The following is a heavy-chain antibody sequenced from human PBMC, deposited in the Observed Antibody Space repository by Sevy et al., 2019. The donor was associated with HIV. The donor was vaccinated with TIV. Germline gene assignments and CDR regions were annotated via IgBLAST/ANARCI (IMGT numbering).Heavy chain of an antibody. J-gene: IGHJ4*02. CDR1: GFIFSDSD. D-gene: IGHD2-2*01. CDR3: ARVYILEEPATSSGFDY. V-gene: IGHV3-13*01. Sequence: GGSLRLSCAASGFIFSDSDMHWVRQVTGKGLEWVSGIDTAGDTYCAGSVKGRVTISSENAKNSLHLQMNSLRAGDTAIHYCARVYILEEPATSSGFDYWGQGTLVTVSS. CDR2: IDTAGDT.